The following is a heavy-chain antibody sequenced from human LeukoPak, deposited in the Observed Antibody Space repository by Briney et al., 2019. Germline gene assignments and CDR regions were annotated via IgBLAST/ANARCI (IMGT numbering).Heavy chain of an antibody. V-gene: IGHV1-8*01. CDR3: ARADSLITTLPHY. D-gene: IGHD3-16*01. CDR1: GYTFTSYD. Sequence: ASVKVSCKASGYTFTSYDINWVRQATGQGLEWMGWMNPNSGNTGYAQKFQGRVTMTRNTSISTAYMELSSLRPEDTAVYYCARADSLITTLPHYWGQGTLVTVSS. J-gene: IGHJ4*02. CDR2: MNPNSGNT.